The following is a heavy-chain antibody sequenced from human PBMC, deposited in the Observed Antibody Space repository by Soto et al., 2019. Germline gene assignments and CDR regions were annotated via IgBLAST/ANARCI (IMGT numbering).Heavy chain of an antibody. CDR1: GFRFTSFG. CDR3: TRGGAARPDY. V-gene: IGHV3-48*04. Sequence: LVNSGGGFVRPGESLRLSCGASGFRFTSFGMNWVRQGPGKGLEWLSYISGLSATTYYADSVRGRFTVSRDNDMNLVFLQLNNLRGDDTAVYDCTRGGAARPDYWGQGSRVVVSS. CDR2: ISGLSATT. J-gene: IGHJ4*02. D-gene: IGHD2-15*01.